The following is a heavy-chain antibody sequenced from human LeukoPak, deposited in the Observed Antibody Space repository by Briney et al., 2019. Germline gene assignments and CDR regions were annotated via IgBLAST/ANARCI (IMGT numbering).Heavy chain of an antibody. Sequence: SETLSLTCTVSGGSISSYYWSWIRQPAGKGLEWIGRIYTSGSTNYNPSLKSRVTMSVDTSKNQFSLKLSSVTAADTAVYYCARARHLTTFEHYYYYMDVWGKGTTVTVSS. D-gene: IGHD3-3*01. J-gene: IGHJ6*03. V-gene: IGHV4-4*07. CDR1: GGSISSYY. CDR2: IYTSGST. CDR3: ARARHLTTFEHYYYYMDV.